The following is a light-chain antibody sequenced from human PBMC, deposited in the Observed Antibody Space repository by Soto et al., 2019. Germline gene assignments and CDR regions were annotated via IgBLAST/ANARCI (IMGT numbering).Light chain of an antibody. CDR3: MQALQSPRT. CDR1: QSLLHRARYNY. Sequence: DIVLTQSPLSLPVTPGEPASISCRSGQSLLHRARYNYLDWYLQKPGQSPQLLIYLGSNLASGVPDRFSGSASGTNFTLEISRFEAEDVGVYYCMQALQSPRTFGRGTKLDIK. V-gene: IGKV2-28*01. CDR2: LGS. J-gene: IGKJ1*01.